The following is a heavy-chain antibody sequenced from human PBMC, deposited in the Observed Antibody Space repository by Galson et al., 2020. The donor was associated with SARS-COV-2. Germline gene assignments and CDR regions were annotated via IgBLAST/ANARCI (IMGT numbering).Heavy chain of an antibody. D-gene: IGHD4-17*01. CDR2: IYNSGTT. CDR3: ARDTRGDNTFTFDI. Sequence: ETSETLSLTCTVSGDSISSYHWSWVRQPAGKGLEWIGRIYNSGTTRHNPSLKGRVTVSVDTSKNQFSLKLSSVTAADTAIYYCARDTRGDNTFTFDIWGQGTMVTVSS. J-gene: IGHJ3*02. CDR1: GDSISSYH. V-gene: IGHV4-4*07.